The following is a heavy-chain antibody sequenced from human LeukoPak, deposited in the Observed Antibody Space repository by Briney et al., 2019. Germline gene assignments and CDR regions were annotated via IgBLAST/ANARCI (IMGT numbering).Heavy chain of an antibody. Sequence: ASVKVSCKASGYAFTSYGISWVRQAPGQGLEWMGWISAYNGNTNYAQKLQGRVTMTTDTSTSTPYMELRSLRSDDTAVYYCARVLDGRAGTPFDYWGQGTLVTVSS. CDR2: ISAYNGNT. D-gene: IGHD6-13*01. J-gene: IGHJ4*02. CDR3: ARVLDGRAGTPFDY. CDR1: GYAFTSYG. V-gene: IGHV1-18*01.